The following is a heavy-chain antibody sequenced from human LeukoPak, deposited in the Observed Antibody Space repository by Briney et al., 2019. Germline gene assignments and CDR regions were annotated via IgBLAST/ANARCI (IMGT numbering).Heavy chain of an antibody. CDR2: IYSGGST. Sequence: QPGGSLRLSCAASGFTVSSNYMSWVRQAPGKGLEWVSVIYSGGSTYYADSVKGRFTISRDNSKNTLYLQMNSLRAEDTAVYYCAGDLAAAGPYWFDLWGQGTLVTVSS. CDR1: GFTVSSNY. V-gene: IGHV3-66*01. D-gene: IGHD6-13*01. J-gene: IGHJ5*02. CDR3: AGDLAAAGPYWFDL.